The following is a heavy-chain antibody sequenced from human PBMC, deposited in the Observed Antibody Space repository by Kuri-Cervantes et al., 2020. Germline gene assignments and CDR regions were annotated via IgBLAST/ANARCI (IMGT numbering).Heavy chain of an antibody. Sequence: LSPTCAASGFTFSSYSMTWVRQAPGKGLEWVSSISSSSSYIYYADSVKGRFTISRDNAKNSLYLQMSSLRAEDTAVYYCARVGGGDCWDYWGQGTLVTVSS. CDR2: ISSSSSYI. J-gene: IGHJ4*02. D-gene: IGHD2-21*02. CDR3: ARVGGGDCWDY. V-gene: IGHV3-21*03. CDR1: GFTFSSYS.